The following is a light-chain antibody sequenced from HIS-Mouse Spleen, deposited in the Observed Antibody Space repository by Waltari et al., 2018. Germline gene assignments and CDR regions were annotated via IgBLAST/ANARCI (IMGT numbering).Light chain of an antibody. J-gene: IGLJ3*02. CDR3: YSTDSSGNHRRV. V-gene: IGLV3-10*01. CDR1: ALPKKY. CDR2: EDS. Sequence: SYELTQPPSVSVSPGQTARITCSGDALPKKYAYWYQQKSGQAPVLVIYEDSKRHAGIPERFSGSSSVTMATLTSSGAQVEDEADYYCYSTDSSGNHRRVFGGGTKLTVL.